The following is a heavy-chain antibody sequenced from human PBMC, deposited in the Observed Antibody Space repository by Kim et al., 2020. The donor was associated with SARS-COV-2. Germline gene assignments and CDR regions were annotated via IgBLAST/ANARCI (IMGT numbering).Heavy chain of an antibody. CDR1: GLSFSSYV. V-gene: IGHV3-23*01. CDR2: ISGSGGGGST. D-gene: IGHD2-15*01. Sequence: GGSLRLSCAASGLSFSSYVMNWVRQAPGKGLEWVSGISGSGGGGSTYYADSVKGRFTISRDNSKYTLFLQMNSLRAEDTAVYYCAKGGGIGRRYFDYWGQGTLVTVSS. J-gene: IGHJ4*02. CDR3: AKGGGIGRRYFDY.